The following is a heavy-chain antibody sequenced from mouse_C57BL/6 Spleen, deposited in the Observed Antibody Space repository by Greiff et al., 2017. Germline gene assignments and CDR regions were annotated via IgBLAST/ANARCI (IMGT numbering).Heavy chain of an antibody. CDR1: GYAFSSSW. J-gene: IGHJ4*01. CDR2: IYPGDGDT. CDR3: ARNGGGSSSYYYAMDY. Sequence: QVQLQQSGPELVKPGASVKISCKASGYAFSSSWMNWVKQRPGKGLEWIGRIYPGDGDTNYNGKFKGEATLTADKSSSTAYMQLSSLTSEDSAVYFCARNGGGSSSYYYAMDYWGQGTSVTVSS. D-gene: IGHD1-1*01. V-gene: IGHV1-82*01.